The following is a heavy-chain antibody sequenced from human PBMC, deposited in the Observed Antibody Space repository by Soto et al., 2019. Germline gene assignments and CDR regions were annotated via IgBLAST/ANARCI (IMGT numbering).Heavy chain of an antibody. D-gene: IGHD6-13*01. J-gene: IGHJ4*02. CDR3: ASIAAAGTGDY. CDR2: IYYSGST. CDR1: GGSISSYY. V-gene: IGHV4-59*01. Sequence: SETLSLTCTVSGGSISSYYWSWIRQSPGKGLEWIGYIYYSGSTNYNPSLKSRVTISVDTSKNQFSLKLSSVTAADTAVYYCASIAAAGTGDYWGQGTLVTVSS.